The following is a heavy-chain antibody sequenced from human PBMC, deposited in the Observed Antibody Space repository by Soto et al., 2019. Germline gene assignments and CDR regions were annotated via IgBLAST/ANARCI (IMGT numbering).Heavy chain of an antibody. D-gene: IGHD5-12*01. CDR1: GYTLTKLS. CDR3: AASRYSGFDFPDF. CDR2: FDPEDGET. V-gene: IGHV1-24*01. J-gene: IGHJ4*02. Sequence: QVPLVQSGAEVKKPGASVKVSCKVSGYTLTKLSMHWVRQAPGKGLEWMGGFDPEDGETLYAQKFQGRVTMTGDTSTDTAYMELSSLRSEDTAVYYCAASRYSGFDFPDFWGQGTLVTVSS.